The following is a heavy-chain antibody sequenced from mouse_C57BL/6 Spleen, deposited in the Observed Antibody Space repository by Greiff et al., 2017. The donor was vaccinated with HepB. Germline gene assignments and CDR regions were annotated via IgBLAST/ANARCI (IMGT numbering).Heavy chain of an antibody. CDR2: IHPNSGST. V-gene: IGHV1-64*01. D-gene: IGHD2-2*01. CDR3: ARGGSTMAPTGFAY. Sequence: QVHVKQPGAELVKPGASVKLSCKASGYTFTSYWMHWVKQRPGQGLEWIGMIHPNSGSTNYNEKFKSKATLTVDKSSSTAYMQLSSLTSEDSAVYYCARGGSTMAPTGFAYWGQGTLVTVSA. J-gene: IGHJ3*01. CDR1: GYTFTSYW.